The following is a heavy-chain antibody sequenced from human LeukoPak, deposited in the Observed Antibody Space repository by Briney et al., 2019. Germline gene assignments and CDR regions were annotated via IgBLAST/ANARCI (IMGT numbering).Heavy chain of an antibody. Sequence: SETLSLTCTVSGGSVSSADYYWGWIRQPPGKGLEWIGSIQYSGSTYYNPSLKSRVTISVDTSKNQFSLKLSSVTAADTAVYYCASLDLMLRYGMDVWGQGTTVTVSS. CDR3: ASLDLMLRYGMDV. CDR1: GGSVSSADYY. J-gene: IGHJ6*02. D-gene: IGHD3-16*01. CDR2: IQYSGST. V-gene: IGHV4-39*01.